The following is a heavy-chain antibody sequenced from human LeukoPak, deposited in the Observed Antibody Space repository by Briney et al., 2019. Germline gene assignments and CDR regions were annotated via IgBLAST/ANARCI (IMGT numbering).Heavy chain of an antibody. CDR3: AREGDSSGYPCDY. Sequence: SGGSLRLSCAASGFTFSSYGMHWVRQAPGKGLEWVAVIWYDGSNKYYADSVKGRFTISRDNSKNTLYLQMNSLGAEDTAVYYCAREGDSSGYPCDYWGQGTLVTVSS. CDR2: IWYDGSNK. D-gene: IGHD3-22*01. V-gene: IGHV3-33*01. CDR1: GFTFSSYG. J-gene: IGHJ4*02.